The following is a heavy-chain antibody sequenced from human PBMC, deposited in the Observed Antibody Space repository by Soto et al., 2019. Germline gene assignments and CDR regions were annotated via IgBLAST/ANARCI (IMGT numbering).Heavy chain of an antibody. CDR3: AHRPYCYDSSGYYYDY. Sequence: QITLKESGPTLVKPTQTLTLTCTFSGFSLSTSGVGVGWIRQPPGKALEWLALIYWNDDKRYSPSLKSRLTITMDTSKNQVVLTMTNMDPVDTATYYCAHRPYCYDSSGYYYDYWGQGTLVTVSS. V-gene: IGHV2-5*01. J-gene: IGHJ4*02. CDR2: IYWNDDK. CDR1: GFSLSTSGVG. D-gene: IGHD3-22*01.